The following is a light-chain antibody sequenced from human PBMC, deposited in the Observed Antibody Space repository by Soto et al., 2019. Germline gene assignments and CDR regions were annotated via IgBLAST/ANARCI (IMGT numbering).Light chain of an antibody. CDR3: QQSYSTPIT. CDR1: QSINSH. Sequence: DIQMTQSPSSLSASFGDTVTITCRASQSINSHLNWYQQKPGKAPNLLIYTASSLQSGVPSRFSGSGSGTDFTLTISSLQPEDFATYYCQQSYSTPITFGQGTRLEIK. V-gene: IGKV1-39*01. J-gene: IGKJ5*01. CDR2: TAS.